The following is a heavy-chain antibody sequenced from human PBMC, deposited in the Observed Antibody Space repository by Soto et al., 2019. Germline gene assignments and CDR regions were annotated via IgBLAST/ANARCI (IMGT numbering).Heavy chain of an antibody. Sequence: GSLRLPCAASGFTFSSYAMSWVRQAPGKGLEWVSAISGSGGSTYYADSVKGRFTISRDNSKNTLYLQMNSLRAEDTAVYYCAKARCGFDALKPDYWGQRTLVILSS. CDR3: AKARCGFDALKPDY. CDR1: GFTFSSYA. CDR2: ISGSGGST. J-gene: IGHJ4*02. D-gene: IGHD2-15*01. V-gene: IGHV3-23*01.